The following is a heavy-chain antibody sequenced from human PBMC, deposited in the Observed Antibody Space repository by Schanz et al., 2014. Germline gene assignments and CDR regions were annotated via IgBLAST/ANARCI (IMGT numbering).Heavy chain of an antibody. Sequence: QVQLVQSGAEVKKPGSSMKVSCKASGGTFSSYTISWVRQAPGQGLEWMGRIISILGIPNYAQKFQGRVTITADRATSTAYMELSSLRSEDTDMYYCARGDPVAGLDYWGRGTLVTVSS. V-gene: IGHV1-69*04. CDR2: IISILGIP. CDR3: ARGDPVAGLDY. CDR1: GGTFSSYT. J-gene: IGHJ4*02.